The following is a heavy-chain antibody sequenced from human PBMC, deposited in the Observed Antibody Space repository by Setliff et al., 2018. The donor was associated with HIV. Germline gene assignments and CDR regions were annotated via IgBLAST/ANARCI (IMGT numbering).Heavy chain of an antibody. CDR1: GYTFTGYY. V-gene: IGHV1-2*06. J-gene: IGHJ1*01. CDR2: INPNSGGT. Sequence: GASVKVSCKASGYTFTGYYMHWVRQAPGQGLEWMGRINPNSGGTNYAQKFQGRVTMTRDTSISTAYMELSRLRSDDTAVYYCARVHSPGEAAATGYFHNWGQGTLVTVSS. CDR3: ARVHSPGEAAATGYFHN. D-gene: IGHD6-13*01.